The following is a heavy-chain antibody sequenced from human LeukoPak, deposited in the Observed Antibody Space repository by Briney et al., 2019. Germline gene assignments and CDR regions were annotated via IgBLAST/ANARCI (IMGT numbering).Heavy chain of an antibody. CDR1: GFTFSYYG. CDR2: ISNNGGST. D-gene: IGHD4-17*01. J-gene: IGHJ4*02. V-gene: IGHV3-64D*09. CDR3: VKGRGVITTVTTHYFDY. Sequence: GGSLRLSCSASGFTFSYYGMHWVRQAPGKGLEYVSAISNNGGSTYYADSVKGRFTISRDNSKNTLYLQMSSLRADDTAVYYCVKGRGVITTVTTHYFDYWGQGTLVTVSS.